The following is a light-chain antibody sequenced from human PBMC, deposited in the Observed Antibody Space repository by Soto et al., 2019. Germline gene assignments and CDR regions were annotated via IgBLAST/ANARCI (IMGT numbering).Light chain of an antibody. CDR2: DAS. Sequence: EIVLTQSPATLSLSPGERATLSCRASQSVSSYLAWYQQKPGQAPRLLIYDASNRATGIPARFSGSGSGTDFTLTISSLVPEDFAVYYCQQRSNWPWTFGQGTKVAIK. V-gene: IGKV3-11*01. J-gene: IGKJ1*01. CDR3: QQRSNWPWT. CDR1: QSVSSY.